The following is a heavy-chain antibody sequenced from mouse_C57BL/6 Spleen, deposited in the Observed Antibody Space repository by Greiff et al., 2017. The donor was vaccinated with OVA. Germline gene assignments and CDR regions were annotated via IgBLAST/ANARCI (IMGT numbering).Heavy chain of an antibody. Sequence: QVQLQQPGAELVRPGPSVKLSCKASGYTFTSYWMHWVKQRPGQGLEWIGVIDPSDSYTNSTHKFKGKATLTVDTSSSTAYMQLSSLTAEDSAVYYCAKWLPPDAMGYWGQGTSVTVSS. D-gene: IGHD2-2*01. V-gene: IGHV1-59*01. CDR3: AKWLPPDAMGY. J-gene: IGHJ4*01. CDR2: IDPSDSYT. CDR1: GYTFTSYW.